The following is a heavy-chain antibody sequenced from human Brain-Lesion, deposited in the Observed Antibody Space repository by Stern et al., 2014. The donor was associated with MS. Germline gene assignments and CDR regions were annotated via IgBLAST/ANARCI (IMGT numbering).Heavy chain of an antibody. CDR2: MYYSGRT. J-gene: IGHJ4*02. Sequence: VQLLESGSGLVKPSETLSLTCTVSGGSISRSTYYWGWIRQPPGEGLEWIGSMYYSGRTFYNPSVKSRVTISVDTSKNQFSLKLSSVTAADTAVYYCARLTGVVDYWGQGTLVTVSS. D-gene: IGHD7-27*01. CDR3: ARLTGVVDY. V-gene: IGHV4-39*01. CDR1: GGSISRSTYY.